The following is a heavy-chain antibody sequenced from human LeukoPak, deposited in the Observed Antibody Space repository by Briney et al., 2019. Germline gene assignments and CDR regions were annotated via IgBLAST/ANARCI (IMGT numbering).Heavy chain of an antibody. Sequence: GGSLRLSCAASGFTFRNHWMHWVRQTPGKGLVWVSRISSDGSSTTYADSAKGRFTISRDNAKNTLYLHMNNLRAEDTAMYYCARDQRVTGRPDIDYWGQGTLVIVSS. D-gene: IGHD6-6*01. CDR3: ARDQRVTGRPDIDY. J-gene: IGHJ4*02. CDR2: ISSDGSST. CDR1: GFTFRNHW. V-gene: IGHV3-74*03.